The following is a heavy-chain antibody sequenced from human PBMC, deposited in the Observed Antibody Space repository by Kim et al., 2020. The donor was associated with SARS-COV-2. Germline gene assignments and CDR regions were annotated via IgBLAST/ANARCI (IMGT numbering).Heavy chain of an antibody. CDR3: ARQSRPGSYYSAFDI. CDR2: IYPGDSDT. D-gene: IGHD1-26*01. V-gene: IGHV5-51*01. J-gene: IGHJ3*02. CDR1: GYSFTIYW. Sequence: GESLKISCKGSGYSFTIYWIGWVRQMPGKGLEWMGNIYPGDSDTRYSPSFQGQGTISADKSTSTAHLQWSSLKASDTAMYYCARQSRPGSYYSAFDIWGQGTMVTVSS.